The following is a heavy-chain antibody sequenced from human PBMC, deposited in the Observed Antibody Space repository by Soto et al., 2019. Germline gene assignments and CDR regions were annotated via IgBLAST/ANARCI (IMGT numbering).Heavy chain of an antibody. CDR1: GGSISSGGYY. CDR2: IYYSGST. V-gene: IGHV4-61*08. D-gene: IGHD5-12*01. CDR3: ARLPIGGYGKTFDY. J-gene: IGHJ4*02. Sequence: SETLSLTCTVSGGSISSGGYYWSWIRQHPGKGLEWIGYIYYSGSTNYNPSLKSRVTISVDTSKNQFSLKLSSVTAADTAVYYCARLPIGGYGKTFDYWGQGTLVTVSS.